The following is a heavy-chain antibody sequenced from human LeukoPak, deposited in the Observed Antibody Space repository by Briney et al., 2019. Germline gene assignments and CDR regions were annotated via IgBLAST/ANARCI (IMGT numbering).Heavy chain of an antibody. CDR3: ARDLYGSGKAY. Sequence: GGSLRLSCAASGFTVSSNYMSWVRQAPGKGLEWVSVIYSGGSTYYADSVKGRFTISRDNSKNTLYLQMNSLRAEDTAVYYCARDLYGSGKAYWGQGTLVTVSS. J-gene: IGHJ4*02. V-gene: IGHV3-66*01. CDR1: GFTVSSNY. D-gene: IGHD3-10*01. CDR2: IYSGGST.